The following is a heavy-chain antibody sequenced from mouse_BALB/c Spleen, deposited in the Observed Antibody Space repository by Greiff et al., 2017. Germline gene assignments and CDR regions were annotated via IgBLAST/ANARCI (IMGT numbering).Heavy chain of an antibody. J-gene: IGHJ1*01. CDR1: GYTFTSYY. D-gene: IGHD1-1*01. CDR3: ARAVVDWYFDV. CDR2: IYPGNVNT. Sequence: QVQLKQSGPELVKPGASVRISCKASGYTFTSYYIHWVKQRPGQGLEWIGWIYPGNVNTKYNEKFKGKATLTADKSSSTAYMQLSSLTSEDSAVYFCARAVVDWYFDVWGAGTTVTVSS. V-gene: IGHV1S56*01.